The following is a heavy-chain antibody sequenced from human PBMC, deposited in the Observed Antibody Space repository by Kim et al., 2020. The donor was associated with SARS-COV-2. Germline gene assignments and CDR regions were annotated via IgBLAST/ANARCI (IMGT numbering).Heavy chain of an antibody. J-gene: IGHJ5*02. CDR1: GFTFSSYA. V-gene: IGHV3-23*01. Sequence: GGSLRLSCAASGFTFSSYAMSWVRQAPGKGLEWVSAISGSGGSTYYADSVKGRFTISRDNSKNTLYLQMNSLRAEDTAVYYCAKSSAVAGTSNWFDPWGQGTLVTVSS. CDR2: ISGSGGST. CDR3: AKSSAVAGTSNWFDP. D-gene: IGHD6-19*01.